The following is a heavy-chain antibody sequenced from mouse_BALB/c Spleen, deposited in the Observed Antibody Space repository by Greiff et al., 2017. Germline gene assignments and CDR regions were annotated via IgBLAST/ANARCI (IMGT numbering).Heavy chain of an antibody. J-gene: IGHJ4*01. V-gene: IGHV3-2*02. CDR1: GYSITSDYA. CDR3: ARGGYYAMDY. CDR2: ISYSGST. Sequence: EVQLQESGPGLVKPSQSLSLTCTVTGYSITSDYAWNWIRQFPGNKLEWMGYISYSGSTSYNPSLKSRISITRDTSKNQFFLQLNSVTTEDTATYYCARGGYYAMDYWGQGTSVTVSS.